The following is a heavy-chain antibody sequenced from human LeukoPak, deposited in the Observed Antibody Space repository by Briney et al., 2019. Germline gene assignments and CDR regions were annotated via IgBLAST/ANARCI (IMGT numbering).Heavy chain of an antibody. D-gene: IGHD1-26*01. CDR2: INHSGST. J-gene: IGHJ6*03. V-gene: IGHV4-34*01. CDR1: GGSFSGYY. CDR3: ARAASGSYLYYYYYMDV. Sequence: SETLSLTCAVYGGSFSGYYRSWIRQPPGKGLEWIGEINHSGSTNYNPSLKSRVTISVDTSKNQFSLKLSSVTAADTAVYYCARAASGSYLYYYYYMDVWGKGTTVTVSS.